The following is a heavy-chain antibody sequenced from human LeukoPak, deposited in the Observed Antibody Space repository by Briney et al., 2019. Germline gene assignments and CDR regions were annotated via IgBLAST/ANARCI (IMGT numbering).Heavy chain of an antibody. CDR2: IYTSGST. Sequence: SETLSLTCTVSGGSISSYYWSWIRQPPGKGLEWIGHIYTSGSTNYNPSLKSRVTISVDTSKNQFSLKLSSVTAADTAVYYCARLLGWFDPWGQGTLVTVSS. CDR1: GGSISSYY. V-gene: IGHV4-4*09. J-gene: IGHJ5*02. CDR3: ARLLGWFDP.